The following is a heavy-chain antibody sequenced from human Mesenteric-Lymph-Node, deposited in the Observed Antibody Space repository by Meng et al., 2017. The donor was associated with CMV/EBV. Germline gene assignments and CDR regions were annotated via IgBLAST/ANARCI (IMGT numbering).Heavy chain of an antibody. CDR3: ARDNDYTNFGYGMDV. CDR2: VYYSGTT. Sequence: SETLSLTCTVSGGSISSYYWSWIRQPPGKGLEWIGYVYYSGTTNYNPSPKSRVTISVDTSKNQFSLKLSSVTAADTAVYYCARDNDYTNFGYGMDVWGQGTTVTVSS. CDR1: GGSISSYY. V-gene: IGHV4-59*01. J-gene: IGHJ6*02. D-gene: IGHD4-11*01.